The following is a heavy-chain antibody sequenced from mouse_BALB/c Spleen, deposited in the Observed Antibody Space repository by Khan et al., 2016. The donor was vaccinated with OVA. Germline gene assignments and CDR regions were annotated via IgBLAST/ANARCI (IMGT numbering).Heavy chain of an antibody. CDR1: GYTFTDYV. V-gene: IGHV1-77*01. CDR2: IYPGSGST. Sequence: VQLQESGPELVKPVASVKMSCKASGYTFTDYVINWVKQRTGQGLEWIGDIYPGSGSTYYNEKFKGKAKLTADKSSNTAYMQLSSLTFEDPAVYFCARGGYSVFAYWGQGTLVTVSA. J-gene: IGHJ3*01. D-gene: IGHD1-1*01. CDR3: ARGGYSVFAY.